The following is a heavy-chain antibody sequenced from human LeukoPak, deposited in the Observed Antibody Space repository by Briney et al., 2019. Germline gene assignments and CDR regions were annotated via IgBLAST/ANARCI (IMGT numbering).Heavy chain of an antibody. Sequence: GGSLRLSCAASGFTFSSYSMNWVRQAPGKWLEWVSSISSSSSYIYYADSVKGRFTISRDNAKNSLYLQMNSLRAEDTAVYYCARGAMVRGVIMGPFDYWGQGTLVTVSS. J-gene: IGHJ4*02. CDR1: GFTFSSYS. D-gene: IGHD3-10*01. V-gene: IGHV3-21*01. CDR2: ISSSSSYI. CDR3: ARGAMVRGVIMGPFDY.